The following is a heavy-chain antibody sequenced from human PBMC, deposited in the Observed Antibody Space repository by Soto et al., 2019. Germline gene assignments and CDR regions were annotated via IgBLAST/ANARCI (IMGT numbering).Heavy chain of an antibody. V-gene: IGHV1-69*01. D-gene: IGHD2-8*01. CDR1: GGTISSYA. Sequence: QVQLVQSGAEVKKPGSSVKVSCKASGGTISSYAISWVRQAPGQGLEWMGGIIPIFGTANYAQKFQGRVTITADESTSTAYMELSSLRSEDTAVYYCARGTDNCTNGVCYITLYGMDVWGQGTTVTVSS. CDR3: ARGTDNCTNGVCYITLYGMDV. J-gene: IGHJ6*02. CDR2: IIPIFGTA.